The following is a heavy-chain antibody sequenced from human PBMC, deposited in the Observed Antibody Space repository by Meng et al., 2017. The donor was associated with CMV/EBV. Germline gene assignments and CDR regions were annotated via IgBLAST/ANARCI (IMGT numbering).Heavy chain of an antibody. Sequence: SVKVSCKASGGTFSSYTISWVRQAPGQGLEWMGRIIPILGIANYAQKFQGRVTITADKSTSTAYMELSSLRSEDTAVYYCARADIVVPAAIRRPGYYGMDVWGQGTTVTVSS. CDR3: ARADIVVPAAIRRPGYYGMDV. CDR2: IIPILGIA. V-gene: IGHV1-69*02. J-gene: IGHJ6*02. D-gene: IGHD2-2*02. CDR1: GGTFSSYT.